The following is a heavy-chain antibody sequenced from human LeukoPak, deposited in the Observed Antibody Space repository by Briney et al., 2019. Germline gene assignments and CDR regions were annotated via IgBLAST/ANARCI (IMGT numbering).Heavy chain of an antibody. V-gene: IGHV3-49*04. J-gene: IGHJ4*02. CDR2: IRSNTYGGTT. D-gene: IGHD6-19*01. CDR3: TRVRVYSSGWYFDY. Sequence: GGSLRLSCAASGFTFSSYAMHWVRQAPGKGLEWVGFIRSNTYGGTTHYAASVRGTFTISRDDSKSIAYLQMNSLKTEDTAVYYCTRVRVYSSGWYFDYWGQGTLVTVSS. CDR1: GFTFSSYA.